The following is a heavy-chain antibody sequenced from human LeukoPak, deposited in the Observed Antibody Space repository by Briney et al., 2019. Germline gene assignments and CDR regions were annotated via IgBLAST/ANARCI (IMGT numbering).Heavy chain of an antibody. D-gene: IGHD5-12*01. CDR3: AKDKEYGGFGHILGGYYYGMDV. J-gene: IGHJ6*04. CDR2: INWGGGST. V-gene: IGHV3-43D*04. Sequence: GGSLRLSCAASGFTFDDYAMHWVRQPPGKGLEWVSLINWGGGSTYHADSVRGPFTISRDNSRHTLYLQMNSLGAEDTALYSCAKDKEYGGFGHILGGYYYGMDVWGKGTTVTVSS. CDR1: GFTFDDYA.